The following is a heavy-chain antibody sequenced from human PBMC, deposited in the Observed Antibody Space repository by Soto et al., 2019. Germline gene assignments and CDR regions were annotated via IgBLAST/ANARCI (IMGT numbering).Heavy chain of an antibody. V-gene: IGHV1-46*03. CDR3: ARELLYSSSSAGWFDP. Sequence: ASVKVSCKASGYTFTSYYMHWVRQAPGQGLEWMGIINPSGGSTSYAQKFQGRVTMTRDTSTSTVYMELSSLRSEDTAVYYCARELLYSSSSAGWFDPWGQGTLVTVSS. J-gene: IGHJ5*02. D-gene: IGHD6-6*01. CDR1: GYTFTSYY. CDR2: INPSGGST.